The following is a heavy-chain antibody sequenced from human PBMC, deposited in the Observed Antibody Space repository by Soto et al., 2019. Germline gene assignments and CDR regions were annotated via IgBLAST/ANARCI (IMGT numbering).Heavy chain of an antibody. CDR1: GYTFTSYG. Sequence: VASVKVSCKASGYTFTSYGISWVRQAPGQGLEWMGWISAYNGNTNYAQKLQGRVTMTTDTSTSTAYMELRSLRSDDTAVYYCARVNYDSSGYYFGHWGQGTLVNVSS. D-gene: IGHD3-22*01. CDR3: ARVNYDSSGYYFGH. J-gene: IGHJ4*02. V-gene: IGHV1-18*01. CDR2: ISAYNGNT.